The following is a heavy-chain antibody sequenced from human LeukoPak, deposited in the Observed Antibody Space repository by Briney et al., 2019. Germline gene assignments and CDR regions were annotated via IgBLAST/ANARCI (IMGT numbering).Heavy chain of an antibody. CDR3: ARDPPIIAAAATGDY. J-gene: IGHJ4*02. CDR1: GYTFTGYY. V-gene: IGHV1-2*02. Sequence: ASVKVSCRGSGYTFTGYYMHWVRQAPGQGLEWMGWCNPNSGGTNYAQKFQGRVTMTRDTSISTAYMELSRLRSDDTAVYYCARDPPIIAAAATGDYWGQGTLVTVSS. CDR2: CNPNSGGT. D-gene: IGHD6-13*01.